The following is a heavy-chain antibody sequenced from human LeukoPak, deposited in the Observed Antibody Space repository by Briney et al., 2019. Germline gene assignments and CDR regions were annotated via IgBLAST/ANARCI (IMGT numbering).Heavy chain of an antibody. Sequence: SETLSLTCTVSGGSISSYYWSWIRQPPGKGLEWIGYIYYSGSTNYNPSLKSRVTISVDTSKNQFSLKLSSVTAADTAVYYCARDLIAAGNYYYYGMDVWGQGTTVTVSS. J-gene: IGHJ6*02. D-gene: IGHD6-13*01. CDR2: IYYSGST. CDR1: GGSISSYY. V-gene: IGHV4-59*01. CDR3: ARDLIAAGNYYYYGMDV.